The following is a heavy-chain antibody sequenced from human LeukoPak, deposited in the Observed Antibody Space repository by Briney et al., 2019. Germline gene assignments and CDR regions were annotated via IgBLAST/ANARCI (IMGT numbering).Heavy chain of an antibody. D-gene: IGHD3-10*01. V-gene: IGHV3-64*01. CDR3: AKGPETWSYGSGSYYWYYFDY. CDR2: ISSNGGST. Sequence: GGSLRLSCAASGFTFSTYAMHWVRQAPGKGLEYVSAISSNGGSTYYANSVKGRFTISRDNSKNTLYLQMNSLRAEDTAVYYCAKGPETWSYGSGSYYWYYFDYWGQGTLVTASS. CDR1: GFTFSTYA. J-gene: IGHJ4*02.